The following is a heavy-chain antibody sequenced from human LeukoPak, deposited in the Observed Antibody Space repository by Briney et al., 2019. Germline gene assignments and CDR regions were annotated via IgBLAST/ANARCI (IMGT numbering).Heavy chain of an antibody. D-gene: IGHD2-15*01. CDR1: GFTFSSYA. V-gene: IGHV3-23*01. CDR3: AKVRGDIVVVVAATWYFQH. J-gene: IGHJ1*01. Sequence: GGSLRLSCAASGFTFSSYAMSWVRQAPGKGLEWVSAISGSGGSTYYADSVKGRFTSSRDNSKNTLYLQMNSLRAEDTAVYYCAKVRGDIVVVVAATWYFQHWGQGTLVTVSS. CDR2: ISGSGGST.